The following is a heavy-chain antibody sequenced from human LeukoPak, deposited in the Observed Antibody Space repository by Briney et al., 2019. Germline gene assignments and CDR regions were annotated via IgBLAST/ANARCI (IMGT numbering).Heavy chain of an antibody. CDR1: GFRIDSYS. Sequence: GGSLRLSCAAFGFRIDSYSMNWVRQAPGKGLEWLSFISSGSRDIYYADSVKGRFTISRDNGKNSLYLHMNSLRDEDTAVYYCARASCYLRNCYYYGMDVWGQGTTVTVSS. CDR2: ISSGSRDI. D-gene: IGHD2-2*01. CDR3: ARASCYLRNCYYYGMDV. V-gene: IGHV3-48*02. J-gene: IGHJ6*02.